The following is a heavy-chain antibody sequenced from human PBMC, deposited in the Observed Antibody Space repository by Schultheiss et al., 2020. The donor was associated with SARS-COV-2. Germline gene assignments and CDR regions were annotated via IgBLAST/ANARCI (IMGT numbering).Heavy chain of an antibody. D-gene: IGHD4-17*01. CDR1: GFTFSEYY. J-gene: IGHJ6*02. CDR2: ISSSGSTI. Sequence: GESLKISCAASGFTFSEYYMSWIRQAPGKGLEWVSYISSSGSTIYYADSVKGRFTISRDNAKNSLYLQMNSLRAEDTAVYYCARDLRIYGDYWDNYYYYGMDVWGQGTTVTVSS. V-gene: IGHV3-11*04. CDR3: ARDLRIYGDYWDNYYYYGMDV.